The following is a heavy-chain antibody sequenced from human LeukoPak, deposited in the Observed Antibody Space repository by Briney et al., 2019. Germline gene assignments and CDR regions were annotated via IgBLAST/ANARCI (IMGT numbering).Heavy chain of an antibody. J-gene: IGHJ5*02. CDR1: GFTFSDYY. CDR2: ISSSGSFT. CDR3: AGARGVINWFDP. Sequence: GGSLRLSCAASGFTFSDYYMSWIRQAPGKGLGWVSAISSSGSFTYYADSVKGRFTISRDNAKDSLYLQMSGLRDEDTAVYYCAGARGVINWFDPWGQGTLVTVSS. D-gene: IGHD3-10*01. V-gene: IGHV3-11*06.